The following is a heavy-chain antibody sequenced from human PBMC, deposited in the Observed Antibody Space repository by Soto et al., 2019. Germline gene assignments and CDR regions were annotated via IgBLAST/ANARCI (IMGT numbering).Heavy chain of an antibody. CDR3: GRGPPPPDY. CDR2: ISAYNGNT. V-gene: IGHV1-18*01. J-gene: IGHJ4*02. CDR1: GYTFASYS. Sequence: QVQLVQSGAEVKKPGASVKVSCKASGYTFASYSISWMRQAPGQGLEWMGWISAYNGNTNYAQKPPGKGTIATATSTSTAHKEPGSPRSYGTAGYFRGRGPPPPDYWGQGTLVTVSS.